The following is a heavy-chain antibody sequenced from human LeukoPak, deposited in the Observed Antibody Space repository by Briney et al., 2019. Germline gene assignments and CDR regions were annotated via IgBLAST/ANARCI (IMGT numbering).Heavy chain of an antibody. CDR1: GGSISSYY. V-gene: IGHV4-59*01. J-gene: IGHJ4*02. D-gene: IGHD6-19*01. CDR3: ARFDRYSSGPLDY. Sequence: SETLSLTCTVSGGSISSYYWSWIRQPPGKGLEWIGYIYYSGSTNYNPSIKSRVTISVDTSKNQFSLKLSSVTAADTAVYYCARFDRYSSGPLDYWGQGTLVTVSS. CDR2: IYYSGST.